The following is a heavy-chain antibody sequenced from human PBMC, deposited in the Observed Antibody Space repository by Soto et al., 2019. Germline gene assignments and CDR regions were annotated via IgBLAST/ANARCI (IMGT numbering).Heavy chain of an antibody. CDR3: ARIGALDGDFDP. J-gene: IGHJ5*02. V-gene: IGHV1-46*02. Sequence: QVQLVQSGAEVKKPGASVKVSCKASGYTFNSYYMHWVRQAPGQGLEWMGIINPSGGSTSYAQKFQGRVTMTRDTSTSTVYMELSSLRSEDTAVYYCARIGALDGDFDPWGQGTLVTVSS. D-gene: IGHD4-17*01. CDR2: INPSGGST. CDR1: GYTFNSYY.